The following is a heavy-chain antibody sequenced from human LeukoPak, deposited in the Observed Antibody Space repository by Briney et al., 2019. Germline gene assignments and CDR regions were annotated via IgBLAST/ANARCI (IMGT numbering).Heavy chain of an antibody. V-gene: IGHV3-48*03. CDR1: GLTFSNYE. CDR3: ARDLVQLWSKDY. Sequence: PGGSLRLACAASGLTFSNYEFNWVRQAPGKGLEWDSYISSSGRNIYYADSVKGRFTISRDNAKTSLYLQMNSLRAEDTAVYYCARDLVQLWSKDYWGQGTLVTVSS. CDR2: ISSSGRNI. J-gene: IGHJ4*02. D-gene: IGHD5-18*01.